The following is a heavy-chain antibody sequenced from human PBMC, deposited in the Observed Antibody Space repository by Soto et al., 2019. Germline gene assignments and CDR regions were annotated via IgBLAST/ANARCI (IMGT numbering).Heavy chain of an antibody. CDR2: MNPNTGNS. V-gene: IGHV1-8*01. J-gene: IGHJ4*02. D-gene: IGHD1-1*01. CDR1: GYTFTSYD. CDR3: ARRAETNGWNGFGADKYYFDF. Sequence: ASVQVSCKASGYTFTSYDIYWVRQATGQGLEWMGWMNPNTGNSGYAQKFQGRVTMTSDTSISTAHMELSSLRSEDTAVYYCARRAETNGWNGFGADKYYFDFWGQGTLVTVSS.